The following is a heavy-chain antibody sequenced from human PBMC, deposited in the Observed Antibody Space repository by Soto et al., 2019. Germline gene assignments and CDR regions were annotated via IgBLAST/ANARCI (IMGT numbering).Heavy chain of an antibody. J-gene: IGHJ6*02. D-gene: IGHD2-15*01. CDR2: SRDKVRSHRT. CDR3: ARYLVVGYTYYGMDV. V-gene: IGHV3-72*01. Sequence: EVQLVESGGGLVQPGGSLRLSCAASGFTCSDHYMDWVRQAPGKGLEWVGRSRDKVRSHRTEFAASVKGRFTISRDDSKNSVYPEMNSLKTEDTAVYYCARYLVVGYTYYGMDVWGQGTTVTVSS. CDR1: GFTCSDHY.